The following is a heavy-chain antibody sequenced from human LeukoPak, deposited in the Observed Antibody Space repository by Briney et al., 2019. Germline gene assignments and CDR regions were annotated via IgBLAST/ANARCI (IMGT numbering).Heavy chain of an antibody. D-gene: IGHD3-10*01. CDR3: ARVNYGSATKEDY. V-gene: IGHV4-31*03. J-gene: IGHJ4*02. CDR1: GCSISSGGCY. Sequence: SQTLSLTCTVSGCSISSGGCYWNWIRQHPGKGLEWIGYIYYSGSPFYNPSLESRVTISVDTSENQFSLKLSSVTAADTAVYFCARVNYGSATKEDYWGQGTLVTVSS. CDR2: IYYSGSP.